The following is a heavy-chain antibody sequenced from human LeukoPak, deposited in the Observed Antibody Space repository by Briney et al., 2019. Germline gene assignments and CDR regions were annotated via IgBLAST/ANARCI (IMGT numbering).Heavy chain of an antibody. CDR1: GYSISSGYY. V-gene: IGHV4-38-2*02. J-gene: IGHJ4*02. CDR3: ASLTNIAAAGAFDY. CDR2: IYHSGST. Sequence: SETLSLTCTVSGYSISSGYYWGWIRQPPGKGLEWIGSIYHSGSTYYNPSLKSRVTISVDTSENQFSLKLSSVTAADTAVYYCASLTNIAAAGAFDYWGQGTLVTVSS. D-gene: IGHD6-13*01.